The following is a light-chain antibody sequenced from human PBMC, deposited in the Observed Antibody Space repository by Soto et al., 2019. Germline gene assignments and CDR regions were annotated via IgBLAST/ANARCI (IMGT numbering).Light chain of an antibody. CDR1: QTISSW. CDR3: QHFNGDSEA. J-gene: IGKJ4*02. Sequence: EIQKTQTPSNRVGFVGGSVIITRRASQTISSWLAWYQQKPGKAPKLLIYKASTLKSGVPSRFSGRGSVTEFTLAFICLLPEDFATDDCQHFNGDSEASAEGTKVDIK. CDR2: KAS. V-gene: IGKV1-5*03.